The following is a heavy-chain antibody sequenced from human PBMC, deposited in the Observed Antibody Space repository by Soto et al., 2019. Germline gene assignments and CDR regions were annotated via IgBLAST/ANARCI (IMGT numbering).Heavy chain of an antibody. CDR3: ARDRVDYSSFHYGMDV. CDR2: INPNSGGT. J-gene: IGHJ6*02. D-gene: IGHD4-4*01. CDR1: GYIFTCFY. V-gene: IGHV1-2*02. Sequence: QVQLVQSGAEVKKPGASVKVSCKTSGYIFTCFYMHLVRQAPGQGLEWMVWINPNSGGTNYPQKLRDRVTMTRDTSIGTAYMELRSLRSDDTAVYYCARDRVDYSSFHYGMDVWGQGTTVTVSS.